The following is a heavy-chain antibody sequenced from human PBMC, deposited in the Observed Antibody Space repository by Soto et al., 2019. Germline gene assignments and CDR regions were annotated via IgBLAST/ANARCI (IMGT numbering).Heavy chain of an antibody. J-gene: IGHJ4*02. CDR3: ARGDSPYVWFNEF. V-gene: IGHV1-69*13. Sequence: SVKVSCKDSGGLFSSYAISWVRQAPGQGLEWMGGIIPVFDTPYYAQKFQGRVTITADESTNTTYLELSSLRSDDTAMYYCARGDSPYVWFNEFWGQGSRVTVSS. CDR2: IIPVFDTP. CDR1: GGLFSSYA. D-gene: IGHD3-16*01.